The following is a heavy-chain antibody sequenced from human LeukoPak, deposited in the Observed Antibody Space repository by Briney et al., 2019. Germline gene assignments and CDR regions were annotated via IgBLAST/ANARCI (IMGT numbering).Heavy chain of an antibody. CDR2: MYYSGST. Sequence: SETLSLICTVSGGSISSGDYYWSWIRQPPGKGLEWIAYMYYSGSTYYNPSIKSRVTMSTDTSKTPLSLKLSSVTAADTAVYYCARPYYYDSRIDPWGQGILVTVSS. V-gene: IGHV4-30-4*01. D-gene: IGHD3-22*01. J-gene: IGHJ5*02. CDR1: GGSISSGDYY. CDR3: ARPYYYDSRIDP.